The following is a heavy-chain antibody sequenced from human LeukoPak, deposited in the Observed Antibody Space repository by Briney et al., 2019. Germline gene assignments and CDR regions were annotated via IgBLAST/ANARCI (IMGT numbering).Heavy chain of an antibody. V-gene: IGHV1-69*13. CDR2: IIPIFGTA. CDR1: GGTFSSYA. J-gene: IGHJ5*02. D-gene: IGHD5-12*01. CDR3: ARKGDPDEYSGYAWFDP. Sequence: VASVKVSCKASGGTFSSYAISWVRQAPGQGLEWMGGIIPIFGTANYAQKFQGRVTITADESTSTAYMELSSLRSEDTAVYYCARKGDPDEYSGYAWFDPWGQGTLVTVSS.